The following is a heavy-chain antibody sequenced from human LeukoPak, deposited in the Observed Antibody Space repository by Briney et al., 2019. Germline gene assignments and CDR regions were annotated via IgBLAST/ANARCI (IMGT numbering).Heavy chain of an antibody. Sequence: PGGSLRLSCAASGFTFSGYSMNWVRQGPGKGLEWVSSITSSSSSTYYAESVKSRFTISRNNAKNSLYLHMNSLRAEDTAVYYCAPAGGISTLYFDYWGQGTLVTASS. CDR3: APAGGISTLYFDY. V-gene: IGHV3-21*01. D-gene: IGHD1-1*01. CDR2: ITSSSSST. CDR1: GFTFSGYS. J-gene: IGHJ4*02.